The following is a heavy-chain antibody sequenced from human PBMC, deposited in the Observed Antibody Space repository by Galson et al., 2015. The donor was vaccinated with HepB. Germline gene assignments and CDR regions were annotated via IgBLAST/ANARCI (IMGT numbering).Heavy chain of an antibody. CDR3: ARDPQCCSGSSRNSTHHFHHDLDV. J-gene: IGHJ6*02. V-gene: IGHV3-23*01. CDR2: ISHSGNST. Sequence: SLRLSCAASGFTFTHYAMTWVRRAPGKGPEWVSSISHSGNSTYYSDFVRGRFAISRDSSKNTLYLQMNSLRGEDTAVYHCARDPQCCSGSSRNSTHHFHHDLDVWGQGTMVTVSS. D-gene: IGHD2-15*01. CDR1: GFTFTHYA.